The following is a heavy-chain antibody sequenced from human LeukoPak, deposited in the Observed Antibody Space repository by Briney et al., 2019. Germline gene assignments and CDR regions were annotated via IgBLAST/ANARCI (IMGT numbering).Heavy chain of an antibody. V-gene: IGHV1-2*02. CDR1: GYTLTDYY. CDR2: INRNSGGT. Sequence: ASVKVSCKASGYTLTDYYIHWVRQAPGQGLEWMGWINRNSGGTNYAQKFQGRVTMTRDTSLTTAYMELSRLTSDDTAVYYCATGDMDDSSVIGPDYWGQGTLVTVSS. CDR3: ATGDMDDSSVIGPDY. J-gene: IGHJ4*02. D-gene: IGHD3-22*01.